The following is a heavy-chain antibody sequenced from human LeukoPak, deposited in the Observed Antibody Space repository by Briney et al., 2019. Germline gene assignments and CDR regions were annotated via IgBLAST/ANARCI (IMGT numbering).Heavy chain of an antibody. CDR1: GFTFSSYA. J-gene: IGHJ4*02. V-gene: IGHV3-64*01. CDR3: ARDAASAGFDY. Sequence: GGSLRLSCAASGFTFSSYAMHWVRQAPGKGLEYVSAISSNGGSTYYANSVKGRFTISRDNSKNTLYLQMGSLRAEDMAVYYCARDAASAGFDYWGQGTLVTVSS. D-gene: IGHD6-25*01. CDR2: ISSNGGST.